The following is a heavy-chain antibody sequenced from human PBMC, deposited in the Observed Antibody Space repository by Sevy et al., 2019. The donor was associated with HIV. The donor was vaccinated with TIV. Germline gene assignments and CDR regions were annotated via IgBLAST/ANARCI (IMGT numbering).Heavy chain of an antibody. V-gene: IGHV3-23*01. D-gene: IGHD6-13*01. Sequence: GGSLRLSCVVSGYSFSSYAISWVRQAPGKGLEWVSTINGRGGSTYYADSVKGRFTISRDNPKNTLFLQMINLRVDDTAIYYCARPSPEIAGAASAFYDNWGQGTLVTVSS. CDR1: GYSFSSYA. CDR2: INGRGGST. CDR3: ARPSPEIAGAASAFYDN. J-gene: IGHJ4*02.